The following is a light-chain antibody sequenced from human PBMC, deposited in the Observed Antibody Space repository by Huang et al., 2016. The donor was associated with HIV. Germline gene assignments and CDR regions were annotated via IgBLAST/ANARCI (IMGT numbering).Light chain of an antibody. CDR1: QSIGTY. J-gene: IGKJ4*01. V-gene: IGKV1-39*01. CDR3: QQGYSALGLT. Sequence: DIQMTQSPSSLSASVGDRVTIARRASQSIGTYLNWYQQKPGKAPRLLIHVASSLQSGVPSRFSGSGSGTDFTLTISGLQPEDVATYYCQQGYSALGLTFGGGTKVEIK. CDR2: VAS.